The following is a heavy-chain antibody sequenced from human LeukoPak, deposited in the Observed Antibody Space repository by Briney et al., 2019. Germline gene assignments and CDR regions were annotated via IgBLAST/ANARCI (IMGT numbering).Heavy chain of an antibody. V-gene: IGHV4-59*01. CDR3: ARDMGYCSSTSCYVYYGMDV. D-gene: IGHD2-2*01. CDR2: IYYSGST. CDR1: GGSISSYY. Sequence: SETLSLTCTVSGGSISSYYWSWIRQPPGKGLEWIGYIYYSGSTNYNPSLKSRVTISVDTSMNQFSLKLSSVTAADTAVYYCARDMGYCSSTSCYVYYGMDVWGQGTTVTVSS. J-gene: IGHJ6*02.